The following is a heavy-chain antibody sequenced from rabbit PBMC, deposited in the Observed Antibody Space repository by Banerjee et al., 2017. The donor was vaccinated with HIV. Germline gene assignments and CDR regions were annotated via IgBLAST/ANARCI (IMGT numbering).Heavy chain of an antibody. J-gene: IGHJ4*01. CDR3: ARESTIVVAGVAPFNL. D-gene: IGHD4-1*01. CDR1: GIDFSTYYY. V-gene: IGHV1S40*01. Sequence: QSLEESGGGLVQPEGSLTLTCTASGIDFSTYYYMCWVRQAPGKGLEWIACIDTSSAGNYYASWAKGRFTITKTSSTTVTLQMTSLTAADTATYFCARESTIVVAGVAPFNLWGPGTLVTVS. CDR2: IDTSSAGN.